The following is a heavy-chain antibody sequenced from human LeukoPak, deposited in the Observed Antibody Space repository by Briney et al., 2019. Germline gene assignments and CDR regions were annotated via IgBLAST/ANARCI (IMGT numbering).Heavy chain of an antibody. D-gene: IGHD4-23*01. CDR3: ARHPGKVTNDWYFDL. Sequence: ASVKVSCKASGYTFTGYYIHWVRQAPGQGLEWIGWINPDSGDTKYAQKFQGRVTMTRDTSITTAYMELSRLSSDDTAVYYCARHPGKVTNDWYFDLWGRGTLVTVSS. V-gene: IGHV1-2*02. CDR2: INPDSGDT. CDR1: GYTFTGYY. J-gene: IGHJ2*01.